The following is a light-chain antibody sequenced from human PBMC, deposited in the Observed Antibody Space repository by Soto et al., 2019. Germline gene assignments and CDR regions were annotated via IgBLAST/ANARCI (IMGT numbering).Light chain of an antibody. CDR3: QQYDSSPKT. CDR2: GAS. CDR1: QSVSSSY. V-gene: IGKV3-20*01. Sequence: SVFPQSPSTLSLSPGERATLSCKANQSVSSSYLAWYQQKPGQAPRLLIYGASSRATGIPDRFSGSGSGTDFTLTISRLEPEDFAVYYCQQYDSSPKTFGQGTKVDI. J-gene: IGKJ1*01.